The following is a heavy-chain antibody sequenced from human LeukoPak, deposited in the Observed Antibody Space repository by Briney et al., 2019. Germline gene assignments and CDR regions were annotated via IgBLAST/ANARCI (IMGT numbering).Heavy chain of an antibody. J-gene: IGHJ5*02. CDR2: ISGSGGST. V-gene: IGHV3-23*01. CDR3: AKVPAPMVRGVPPNWFDP. Sequence: GGSLRLSCAASGFTFSSYGMTWVRQAPGKGLEWVSVISGSGGSTYYADSVKGRFTISRDNSKHTVYLQMNSLIAEDTAVYYCAKVPAPMVRGVPPNWFDPWGQGTLVTVSS. CDR1: GFTFSSYG. D-gene: IGHD3-10*01.